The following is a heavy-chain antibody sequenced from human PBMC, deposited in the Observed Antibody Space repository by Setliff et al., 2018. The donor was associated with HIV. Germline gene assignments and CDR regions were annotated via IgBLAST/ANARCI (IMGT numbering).Heavy chain of an antibody. J-gene: IGHJ4*01. Sequence: PSETLSLTCAVDGESFSGYYWSWIRQPPGKGLEWIGEIYHSGSTNYNPSLKSRVTISVDKSKNQFSLKLSSVTAADTAVYYCARTEDYSYGDAPFDYWGHGTLVTVSS. CDR3: ARTEDYSYGDAPFDY. D-gene: IGHD5-18*01. CDR2: IYHSGST. V-gene: IGHV4-34*01. CDR1: GESFSGYY.